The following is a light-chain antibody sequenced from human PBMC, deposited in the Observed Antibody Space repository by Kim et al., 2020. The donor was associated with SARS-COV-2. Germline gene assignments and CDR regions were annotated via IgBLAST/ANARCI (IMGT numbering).Light chain of an antibody. Sequence: QSALTQPASVSWSPGQSITISCTGTSSDVGSYNLVSCYQQHPGKAPKLMIYEGSKRPSGVSNRFSGSKSGNTASLTISGLQAEDEADYYCCSYAGSSTVVFGGGTKLTVL. J-gene: IGLJ2*01. CDR2: EGS. CDR1: SSDVGSYNL. CDR3: CSYAGSSTVV. V-gene: IGLV2-23*01.